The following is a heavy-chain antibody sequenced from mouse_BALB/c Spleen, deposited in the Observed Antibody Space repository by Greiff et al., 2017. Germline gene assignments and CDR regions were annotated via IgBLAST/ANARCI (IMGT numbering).Heavy chain of an antibody. CDR3: ARNSDY. Sequence: EVKLRESGGGLVQPGGSLKLSCAASGFTFSSYTMSWVRQTPEKRLEWVAYISNGGGSTYYPDTVKGRFTISRDNAKNTLYLQMSSLKSEDTAMYYCARNSDYWGQGTSVTVSS. CDR2: ISNGGGST. V-gene: IGHV5-12-2*01. J-gene: IGHJ4*01. CDR1: GFTFSSYT.